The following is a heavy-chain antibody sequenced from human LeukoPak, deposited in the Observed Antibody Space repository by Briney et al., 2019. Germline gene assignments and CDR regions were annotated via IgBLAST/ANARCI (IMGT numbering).Heavy chain of an antibody. D-gene: IGHD3-22*01. CDR1: GFTFSDYY. CDR2: ISSSGGTI. Sequence: GGSLRLSCAASGFTFSDYYMSWIRQAPGKGLEWVSYISSSGGTIYYADSVKGRFTISRDNAKNSLYLQMNSLRAEDTAIYSCARESPPQFSYDSSAYLGPMDAFDIWGQGTMVTVSS. CDR3: ARESPPQFSYDSSAYLGPMDAFDI. J-gene: IGHJ3*02. V-gene: IGHV3-11*04.